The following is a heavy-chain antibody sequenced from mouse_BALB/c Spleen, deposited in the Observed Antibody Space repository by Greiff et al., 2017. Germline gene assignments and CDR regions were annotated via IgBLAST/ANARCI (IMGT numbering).Heavy chain of an antibody. CDR1: GDSITSGY. CDR3: ARGDYGNYVWYFDV. Sequence: DVKLQESGPSLVKPSQTLSLTCSVTGDSITSGYWNWIRKFPGNKLEYMGYISYSGSTYYNPSLKSRISITRDTSKNQYYLQLNSVTTEDTATYYGARGDYGNYVWYFDVWGAGTTVTVSS. D-gene: IGHD2-1*01. J-gene: IGHJ1*01. V-gene: IGHV3-8*02. CDR2: ISYSGST.